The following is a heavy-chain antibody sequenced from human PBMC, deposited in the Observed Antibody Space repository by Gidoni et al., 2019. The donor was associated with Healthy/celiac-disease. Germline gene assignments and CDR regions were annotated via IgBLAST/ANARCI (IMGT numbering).Heavy chain of an antibody. V-gene: IGHV3-33*01. J-gene: IGHJ4*02. Sequence: GFTFSSYGMHWVRQAPGKGLEWVAVIWYDGSNKYYADSVKGRFTISRDNSKNTLYLQMNSLRAEDTAVYYCARDGSGSYWPFVDYWGQGTLVTVSS. CDR1: GFTFSSYG. CDR2: IWYDGSNK. CDR3: ARDGSGSYWPFVDY. D-gene: IGHD1-26*01.